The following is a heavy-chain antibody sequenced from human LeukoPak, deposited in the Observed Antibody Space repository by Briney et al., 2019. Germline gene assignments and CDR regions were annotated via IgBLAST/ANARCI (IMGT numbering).Heavy chain of an antibody. J-gene: IGHJ4*02. CDR2: IRSDESNK. V-gene: IGHV3-30*02. CDR1: GFTFSSYG. CDR3: AKGEEGSSWYGTDKYYFDY. Sequence: GGSLRLSCAASGFTFSSYGMHWVRQTPGKGLEWVAFIRSDESNKYHTDSVKGRLTISRDNSKNTLYLQMNSLRAEDTAVYYRAKGEEGSSWYGTDKYYFDYWGQGTLVTVSS. D-gene: IGHD6-13*01.